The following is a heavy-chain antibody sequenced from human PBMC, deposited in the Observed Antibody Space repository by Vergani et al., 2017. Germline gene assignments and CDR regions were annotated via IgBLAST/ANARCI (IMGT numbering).Heavy chain of an antibody. D-gene: IGHD2/OR15-2a*01. CDR2: IRSKGNSYAT. V-gene: IGHV3-73*01. J-gene: IGHJ4*02. CDR1: GFTFSGSA. CDR3: TITLPRDY. Sequence: EVQLVESGGGLVKPGGSLRLSCAASGFTFSGSAMHWVRQASGQGLEWVGRIRSKGNSYATAYAASVKGRFTISRDDSKNTAYLQMNSLKTEDTAVYYCTITLPRDYWGQGTLVTVSS.